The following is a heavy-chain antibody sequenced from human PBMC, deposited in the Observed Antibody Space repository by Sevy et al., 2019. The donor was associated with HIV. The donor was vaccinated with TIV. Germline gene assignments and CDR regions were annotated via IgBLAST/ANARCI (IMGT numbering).Heavy chain of an antibody. V-gene: IGHV4-34*01. J-gene: IGHJ4*02. CDR1: GGSFSGYY. CDR2: INHSGST. CDR3: AGGLVGVRGVIIKDGGYYFDY. D-gene: IGHD3-10*01. Sequence: SETLSLTCAVYGGSFSGYYWSWIRQPPGKGLEWIGEINHSGSTNYNPSLKSRVTISVDTSKNQFSLKLGSVTAADTAVYYCAGGLVGVRGVIIKDGGYYFDYWGQGTLVTVSS.